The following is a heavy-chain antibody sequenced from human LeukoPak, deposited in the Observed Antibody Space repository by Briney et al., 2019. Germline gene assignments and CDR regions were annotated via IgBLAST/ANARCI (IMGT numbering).Heavy chain of an antibody. Sequence: SQTLSLTCTVSGGSISSGSYYWSWIRQPPGKGLEWIGYIYHSGSTYYNPSLKSRVTISVDRSKNQFSLKLSSVTAADTAVYYCARGEDYGGNSEAFDIWGQGTMVTVSS. V-gene: IGHV4-30-2*01. D-gene: IGHD4-23*01. CDR2: IYHSGST. CDR1: GGSISSGSYY. CDR3: ARGEDYGGNSEAFDI. J-gene: IGHJ3*02.